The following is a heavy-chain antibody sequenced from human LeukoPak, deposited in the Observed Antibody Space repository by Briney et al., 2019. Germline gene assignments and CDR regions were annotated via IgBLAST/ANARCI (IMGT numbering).Heavy chain of an antibody. CDR2: IRYDGSNK. J-gene: IGHJ4*02. D-gene: IGHD3-22*01. Sequence: GGSLRLSCAASGFTFSSYGMHWVRQAPGKGLEWVAFIRYDGSNKYYADSVKGRFTISRDNSKNTLYLQMNSLRAEDTAVYYCAREGPTGTMIVVVITPPEPFDYWGQGTLVTVSS. V-gene: IGHV3-30*02. CDR1: GFTFSSYG. CDR3: AREGPTGTMIVVVITPPEPFDY.